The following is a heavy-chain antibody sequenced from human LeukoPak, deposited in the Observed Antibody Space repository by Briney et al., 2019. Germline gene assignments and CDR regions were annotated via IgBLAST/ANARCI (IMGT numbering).Heavy chain of an antibody. CDR3: ARLWIVATWFDA. V-gene: IGHV4-39*02. CDR1: TGSMTSDSYY. J-gene: IGHJ5*02. Sequence: PSETLSLTCTVSTGSMTSDSYYWAWVPQPPGKGLEWIGTIFYSGKTYYSASLKSRVTVSLDTSKKNFSLRLSSVTAADTAVYYCARLWIVATWFDAWGQGALVTVSS. CDR2: IFYSGKT. D-gene: IGHD2-2*03.